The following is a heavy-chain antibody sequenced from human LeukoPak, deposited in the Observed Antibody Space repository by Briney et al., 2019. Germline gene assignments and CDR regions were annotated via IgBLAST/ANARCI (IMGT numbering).Heavy chain of an antibody. CDR3: ARVPTVVPVYNWFDP. V-gene: IGHV1-69*01. Sequence: SVKVSCKASGGTFSSYAISWVRQAPGQGLEWMGGIIPIFGTANNAQKFQGRVTITADESTSTAYMELSSLRSEDTAVYYCARVPTVVPVYNWFDPWGQGTLVTVSS. D-gene: IGHD2-2*01. CDR2: IIPIFGTA. J-gene: IGHJ5*02. CDR1: GGTFSSYA.